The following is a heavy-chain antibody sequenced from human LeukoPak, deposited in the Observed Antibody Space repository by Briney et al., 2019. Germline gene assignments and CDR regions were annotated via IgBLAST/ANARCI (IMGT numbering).Heavy chain of an antibody. Sequence: PGGSLRLSCAASGFTFSSYAMSWVRQAPGKGLEWVSAISGSGGSTYYADSVKGRFTISRDNSKNTLYLQMNSLRAEDTAVYYCAEDQEPIAVAGLFDYWGQGTLVTVSS. CDR2: ISGSGGST. D-gene: IGHD6-19*01. V-gene: IGHV3-23*01. J-gene: IGHJ4*02. CDR1: GFTFSSYA. CDR3: AEDQEPIAVAGLFDY.